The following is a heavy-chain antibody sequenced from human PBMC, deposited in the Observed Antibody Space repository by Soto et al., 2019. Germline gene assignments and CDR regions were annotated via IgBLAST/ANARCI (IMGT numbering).Heavy chain of an antibody. V-gene: IGHV1-2*02. D-gene: IGHD3-9*01. J-gene: IGHJ4*02. CDR1: GYSFTGYY. CDR2: INPNTGRT. CDR3: ASSTPSVGLVRSFDY. Sequence: QVQLAQSGAEVKKPGASVKVSCTASGYSFTGYYIHWVLQAPGEGLEWMGWINPNTGRTMYAQKCEGRVTMTMDTSITTAYMELSGLTSDDTAVYYCASSTPSVGLVRSFDYWGQGTLVTVSS.